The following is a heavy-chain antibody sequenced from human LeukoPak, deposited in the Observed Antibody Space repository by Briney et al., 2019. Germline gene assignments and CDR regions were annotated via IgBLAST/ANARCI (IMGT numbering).Heavy chain of an antibody. CDR1: GFTFSSNW. Sequence: GGSLRLSCAASGFTFSSNWMHWVRQAPGKGLVWVSRSNEDGSTTKYADSVKGRFNISRDNAKNTLYLEMNSLTAEDTAVYYCVRDLGGRAGHWGQGTLVTVSS. V-gene: IGHV3-74*03. J-gene: IGHJ4*02. D-gene: IGHD1-26*01. CDR2: SNEDGSTT. CDR3: VRDLGGRAGH.